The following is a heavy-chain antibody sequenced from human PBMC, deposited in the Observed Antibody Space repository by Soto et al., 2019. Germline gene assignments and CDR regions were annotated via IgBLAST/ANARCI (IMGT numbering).Heavy chain of an antibody. D-gene: IGHD3-22*01. CDR1: GYTFTSYG. Sequence: QVQLVQSGAEVKKPGASVKVSCKASGYTFTSYGISWVRQAPGQRLEWMGWINAGNGNTKYSQKFQGRVTITRDTSASTAYMELSSLRSEDTAVYYCASARGNTYYYDSSGYQPLDYWGQGTLVTVSS. J-gene: IGHJ4*02. CDR3: ASARGNTYYYDSSGYQPLDY. CDR2: INAGNGNT. V-gene: IGHV1-18*01.